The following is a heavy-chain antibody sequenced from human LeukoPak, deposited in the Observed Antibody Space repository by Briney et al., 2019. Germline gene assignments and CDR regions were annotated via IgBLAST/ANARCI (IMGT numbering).Heavy chain of an antibody. V-gene: IGHV4-4*07. Sequence: SETLSLTCTASGGSISSYYWSWIRQPAGKGLEWIGRIYSSGSTNYNPSLKSRVTMSVDTSKNQFSLKLSSVTAADTAVYYCARGSPIVGAVVFDYWGQGTLVTVSS. J-gene: IGHJ4*02. CDR1: GGSISSYY. CDR3: ARGSPIVGAVVFDY. D-gene: IGHD1-26*01. CDR2: IYSSGST.